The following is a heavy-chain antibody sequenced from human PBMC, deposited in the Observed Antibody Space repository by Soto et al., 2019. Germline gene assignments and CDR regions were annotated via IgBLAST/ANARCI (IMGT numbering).Heavy chain of an antibody. V-gene: IGHV4-59*03. CDR2: IYFDGST. J-gene: IGHJ4*02. Sequence: QVQLQESGPRLVKPSETLSLTCSVPGGSITSYLWSWVRQPPGMGLEWIGYIYFDGSTNYIPSLRSRVTISLDTSKNQFSLKLDSVAAADTAVYFCATGRWLYGSEYWGQGTLVTVSS. D-gene: IGHD3-10*01. CDR1: GGSITSYL. CDR3: ATGRWLYGSEY.